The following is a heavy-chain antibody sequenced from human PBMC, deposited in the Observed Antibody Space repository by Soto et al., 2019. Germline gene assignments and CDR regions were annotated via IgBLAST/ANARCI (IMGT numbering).Heavy chain of an antibody. CDR2: ISGSGGST. V-gene: IGHV3-23*01. D-gene: IGHD4-17*01. J-gene: IGHJ4*02. CDR1: GFTFSSYA. Sequence: GGSLRLSCAASGFTFSSYAMSWVRQAPGKGLEWVSAISGSGGSTYYADSVKGRFTISRDNSKNTLYLQMNSLRAEDTAVYYCAKDRGKQREAYGDYLFDHSGQGTLVTVSS. CDR3: AKDRGKQREAYGDYLFDH.